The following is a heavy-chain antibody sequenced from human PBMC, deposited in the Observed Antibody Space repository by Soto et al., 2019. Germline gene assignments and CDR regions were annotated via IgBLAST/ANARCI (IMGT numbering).Heavy chain of an antibody. V-gene: IGHV4-31*03. Sequence: PSETLSLTCSVSGGSISSGGYYWSWIRQHPGKGLEYIGYIYYSGSTYYNPSLKSRVTTSVDTSKNQFSLKLSSVTAADTAVYYCVREVFGSGTGRFDPWGQRTLVTVSS. CDR1: GGSISSGGYY. CDR3: VREVFGSGTGRFDP. D-gene: IGHD3-10*01. J-gene: IGHJ5*02. CDR2: IYYSGST.